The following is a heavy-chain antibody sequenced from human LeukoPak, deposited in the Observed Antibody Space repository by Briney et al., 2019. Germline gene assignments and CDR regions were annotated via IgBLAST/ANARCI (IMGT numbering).Heavy chain of an antibody. D-gene: IGHD3-22*01. Sequence: GGSLRLSCAASGFTFSSYWVTWARQAGGKGREWVANIKQEESEKYYGDSVRGRLTIYRENAKNSMYLQINSLRAEDTAVFYSARDNGYFSFDYWGQGTLVTVSS. CDR1: GFTFSSYW. CDR3: ARDNGYFSFDY. CDR2: IKQEESEK. V-gene: IGHV3-7*01. J-gene: IGHJ4*02.